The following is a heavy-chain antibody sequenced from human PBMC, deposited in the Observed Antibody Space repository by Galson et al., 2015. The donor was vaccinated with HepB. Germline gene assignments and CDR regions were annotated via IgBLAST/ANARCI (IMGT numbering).Heavy chain of an antibody. CDR2: IDPSDSYT. CDR3: ATDYSGSSSWYQDYYYGMDV. Sequence: QSGAEVKKPGESLKISCKSSGYSFTSYWISWVRQMPGKGLEWMGRIDPSDSYTNYSPSFQGHVTISADKSISTAYLQWSSLKASDTAVYYCATDYSGSSSWYQDYYYGMDVWGQGTTVTVSS. D-gene: IGHD6-13*01. CDR1: GYSFTSYW. V-gene: IGHV5-10-1*01. J-gene: IGHJ6*02.